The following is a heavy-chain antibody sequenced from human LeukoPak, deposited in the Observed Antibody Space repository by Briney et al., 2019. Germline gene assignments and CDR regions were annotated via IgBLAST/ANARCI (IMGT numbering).Heavy chain of an antibody. J-gene: IGHJ2*01. Sequence: PGGSLRLSCAASGFTFSNAWMSWVRQAPGKGLEWVGRIKSKTDGGTTDYAEPVRGRFTISRDDSKNTLYLQMNSLKTEDTAVYYCTTAEYSNSDGNIVVADHWYFDLWGRGTLVTVSS. CDR1: GFTFSNAW. CDR2: IKSKTDGGTT. CDR3: TTAEYSNSDGNIVVADHWYFDL. V-gene: IGHV3-15*01. D-gene: IGHD6-6*01.